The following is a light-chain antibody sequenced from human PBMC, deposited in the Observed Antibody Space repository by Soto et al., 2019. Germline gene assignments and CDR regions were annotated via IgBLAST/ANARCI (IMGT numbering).Light chain of an antibody. Sequence: EIVMTQSPATLSVSPGERVTLSCRASQSVSSNLAWYQQKPGQAPRLLIYGTSTRATGIPARFSGSGSGAEFTLTISSLQSEDFAVYYCQQDNNWTPSTFGQGTKLEIK. J-gene: IGKJ2*01. V-gene: IGKV3-15*01. CDR1: QSVSSN. CDR2: GTS. CDR3: QQDNNWTPST.